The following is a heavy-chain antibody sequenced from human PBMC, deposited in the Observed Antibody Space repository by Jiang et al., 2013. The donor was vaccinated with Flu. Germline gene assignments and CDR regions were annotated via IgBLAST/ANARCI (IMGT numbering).Heavy chain of an antibody. Sequence: SGAEVKKPGASVKVSCKASGYTFTSYYMHWVRQAPGQGLEWMGIINPSGGSTSYAQKFQGRVTMTRDTSTSTVYMELSSLRSEDTAVYYCARALQESYDFWIRPDAFDIWGQGTMVTVSS. V-gene: IGHV1-46*01. CDR2: INPSGGST. J-gene: IGHJ3*02. D-gene: IGHD3-3*01. CDR1: GYTFTSYY. CDR3: ARALQESYDFWIRPDAFDI.